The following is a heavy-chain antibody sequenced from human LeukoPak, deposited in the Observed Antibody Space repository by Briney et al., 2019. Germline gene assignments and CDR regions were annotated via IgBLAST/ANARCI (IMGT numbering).Heavy chain of an antibody. Sequence: SETLSLTCAVSGGSISSSNWWSWVRQPPGKGLEWIGEIYHSGSTNYNPSLKSRVTISVDKSKNQFSLKLGSVTAADTAVYYCVLRITILRDASDIWGQGTMVTVSS. CDR1: GGSISSSNW. V-gene: IGHV4-4*02. CDR2: IYHSGST. CDR3: VLRITILRDASDI. J-gene: IGHJ3*02. D-gene: IGHD3-10*01.